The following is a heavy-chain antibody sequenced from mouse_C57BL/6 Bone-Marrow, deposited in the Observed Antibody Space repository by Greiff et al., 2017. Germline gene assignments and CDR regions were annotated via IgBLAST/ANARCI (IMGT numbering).Heavy chain of an antibody. CDR1: GYTFTSYW. D-gene: IGHD1-1*01. V-gene: IGHV1-59*01. CDR3: ARESSGSSDSYYAMDY. Sequence: QVQLQQPGAELVRPGTSVTLSCKASGYTFTSYWMHWVKQRPGQGLEWIGVIDPSDSYTNYNQKFKGKATLTVDTSSSTAYMQLSSLTSEDSAVYYCARESSGSSDSYYAMDYWGQGTSVTVSS. J-gene: IGHJ4*01. CDR2: IDPSDSYT.